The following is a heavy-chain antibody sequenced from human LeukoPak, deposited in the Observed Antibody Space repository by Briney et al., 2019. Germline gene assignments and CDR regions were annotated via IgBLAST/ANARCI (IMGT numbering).Heavy chain of an antibody. CDR3: ASPSPLMVRGDNWFNP. CDR1: GFTFGDYY. Sequence: GGSLRLSCAASGFTFGDYYMSWIRQAPGKGLEWVSYISSSGSTIYYADSVKGRFTISRDNAKNSLYLQMNSLRAEDTAVYYCASPSPLMVRGDNWFNPWGRGTLVTVSS. V-gene: IGHV3-11*01. D-gene: IGHD3-10*01. J-gene: IGHJ5*02. CDR2: ISSSGSTI.